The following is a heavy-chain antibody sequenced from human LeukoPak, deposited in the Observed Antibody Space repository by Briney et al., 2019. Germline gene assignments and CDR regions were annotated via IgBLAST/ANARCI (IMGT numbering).Heavy chain of an antibody. Sequence: GGSLRLSCAVSGFTFNNYWMSWVCQAPGKGLEWVAVISYDGSNKYYADSVKGRFTISRDNSKNTLYLQMNSLRAEDTAVCYCARDLGYCSSTSCYIHYGMDVWGQGTTVTVSS. J-gene: IGHJ6*02. D-gene: IGHD2-2*02. V-gene: IGHV3-30*03. CDR1: GFTFNNYW. CDR3: ARDLGYCSSTSCYIHYGMDV. CDR2: ISYDGSNK.